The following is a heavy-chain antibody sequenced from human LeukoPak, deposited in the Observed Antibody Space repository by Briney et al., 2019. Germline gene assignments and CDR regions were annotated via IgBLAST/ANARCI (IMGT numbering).Heavy chain of an antibody. CDR2: INPNSGGT. D-gene: IGHD2-2*01. V-gene: IGHV1-2*06. CDR3: LSCGNAFDI. CDR1: GYTFTGYY. J-gene: IGHJ3*02. Sequence: GASVQVSCKASGYTFTGYYMHWVRQAPGQGLAWMGRINPNSGGTNYAQKFQGRVTMTRDTSISTAYMDLSRLRSDDTAVYYCLSCGNAFDIWGQGTMVTVSS.